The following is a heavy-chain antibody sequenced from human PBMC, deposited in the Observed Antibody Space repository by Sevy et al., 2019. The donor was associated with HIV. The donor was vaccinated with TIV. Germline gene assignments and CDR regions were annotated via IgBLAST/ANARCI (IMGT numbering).Heavy chain of an antibody. CDR3: AKKVGYGSGSYYWYFDL. CDR1: GFTFSAYW. J-gene: IGHJ2*01. D-gene: IGHD3-10*01. V-gene: IGHV3-74*01. CDR2: INTDGSGT. Sequence: GGSLRLSCAASGFTFSAYWMHWVRQAPGKGLVWVSHINTDGSGTSYADSVKGRFTISRDNAKNTLYLQMNSLRAEDTAVYYCAKKVGYGSGSYYWYFDLWGRGTLVTVSS.